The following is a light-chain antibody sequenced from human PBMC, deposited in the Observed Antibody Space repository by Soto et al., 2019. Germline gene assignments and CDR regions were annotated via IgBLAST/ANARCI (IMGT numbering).Light chain of an antibody. CDR2: TAS. Sequence: DILLTQSPSTVSASVGDRVSITCRASQNINKWLAWYQQKPGQAPQLLIYTASTLKTGVPSRFTGGGSGTEFTLTISSLQAADFAAYYCQEYSGYSRAFGQGTRVEV. V-gene: IGKV1-5*03. J-gene: IGKJ1*01. CDR3: QEYSGYSRA. CDR1: QNINKW.